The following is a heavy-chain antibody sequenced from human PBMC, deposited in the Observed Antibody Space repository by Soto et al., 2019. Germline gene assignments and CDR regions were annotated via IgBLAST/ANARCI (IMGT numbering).Heavy chain of an antibody. CDR3: ARGGGVGVAGSAAFDT. CDR2: INPATGAA. Sequence: QLHLVKSGAVVKKPGASVTVSCSASGYPVTAYYMHWVRQAPGRGLEWMGGINPATGAAKYTQTCRGRFTMTRDTSTRTVFMELSGLTSEDTAVFYCARGGGVGVAGSAAFDTWGQGTLVTVSS. V-gene: IGHV1-2*02. J-gene: IGHJ3*02. CDR1: GYPVTAYY. D-gene: IGHD3-3*01.